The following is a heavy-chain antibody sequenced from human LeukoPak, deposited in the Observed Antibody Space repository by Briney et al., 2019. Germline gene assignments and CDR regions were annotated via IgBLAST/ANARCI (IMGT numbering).Heavy chain of an antibody. V-gene: IGHV3-21*01. Sequence: PGGSLRLSCAASGFTFSTYIMNWVRQTPGKGLEWVSSIGTSTSYIYYADSVKGRFTISRDNAKNSLYLQMNSLRAEDTAVYYCAREGVEMATIGGVGFDYWGQGTLVTVSS. CDR1: GFTFSTYI. CDR3: AREGVEMATIGGVGFDY. CDR2: IGTSTSYI. J-gene: IGHJ4*02. D-gene: IGHD5-24*01.